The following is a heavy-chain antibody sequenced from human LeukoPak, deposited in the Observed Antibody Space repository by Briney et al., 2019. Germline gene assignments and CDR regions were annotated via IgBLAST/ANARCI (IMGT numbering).Heavy chain of an antibody. V-gene: IGHV3-64*01. D-gene: IGHD6-19*01. CDR3: ARTYNSGWYFDY. CDR2: ISSNGGGT. CDR1: GFTFSSYA. J-gene: IGHJ4*02. Sequence: GGSLRLSCAASGFTFSSYAMHWVRQAPGKGLQYVSAISSNGGGTYYANSVKGRFTISRDNAKNSLYLQMDSLRDDDTAAYYCARTYNSGWYFDYWGQGTLVTVSS.